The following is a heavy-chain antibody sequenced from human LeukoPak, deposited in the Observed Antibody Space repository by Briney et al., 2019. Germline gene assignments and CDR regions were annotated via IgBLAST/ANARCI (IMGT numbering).Heavy chain of an antibody. D-gene: IGHD1-1*01. V-gene: IGHV7-4-1*02. CDR2: INTNTGNP. CDR3: AREDNWNGLADAFDI. J-gene: IGHJ3*02. CDR1: GYTFTSYA. Sequence: GASVKVSCKASGYTFTSYAMNWVRQAPGQGLEWMGWINTNTGNPTYAQGFTGRFVFSLDTSVSTAYLQISSLKAEDTAVYYCAREDNWNGLADAFDIWGQGTMVTVSS.